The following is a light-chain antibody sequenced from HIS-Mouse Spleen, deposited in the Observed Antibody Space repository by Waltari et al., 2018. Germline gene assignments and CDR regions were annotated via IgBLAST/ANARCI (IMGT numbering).Light chain of an antibody. CDR1: SSAVGSYNL. CDR2: EGS. CDR3: CSYAGSSTFWV. V-gene: IGLV2-23*03. J-gene: IGLJ3*02. Sequence: QSALTQPASVSGSPGQSITISCTGTSSAVGSYNLVSWYQQHPGKAPKHMIYEGSKRPSGVFNRVSGSKYGNTASMTISGLQAEDEADYYCCSYAGSSTFWVFGGGTKLTVL.